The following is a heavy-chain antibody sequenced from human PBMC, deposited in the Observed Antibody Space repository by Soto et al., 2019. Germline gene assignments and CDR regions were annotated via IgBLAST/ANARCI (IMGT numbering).Heavy chain of an antibody. V-gene: IGHV4-39*01. CDR2: IYYSGST. J-gene: IGHJ4*02. D-gene: IGHD2-2*01. Sequence: SETLSLTCTVSGGSISSSSYYWGWIRQPPGKGLEWIGSIYYSGSTYYNPSLKSRVTIAVDTSKNQFSLKLSSVTAADTAVYYCASQTSEVLGYWGQGTLVTVSS. CDR1: GGSISSSSYY. CDR3: ASQTSEVLGY.